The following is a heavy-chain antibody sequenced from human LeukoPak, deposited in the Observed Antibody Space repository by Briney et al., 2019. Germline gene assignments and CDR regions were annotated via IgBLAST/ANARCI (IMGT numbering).Heavy chain of an antibody. J-gene: IGHJ5*02. D-gene: IGHD2-15*01. CDR2: ISGGGGST. CDR1: GFTFSDYA. CDR3: AKAVDCSGGTCYSRWFDP. Sequence: KTGGSLRLSCAAAGFTFSDYAMTWFRQAPGKGPEWVSAISGGGGSTYYSDSVKGRFAISRDNSKHTLYLQMTSLTAEDTAVYYCAKAVDCSGGTCYSRWFDPWGQGTLVTVSS. V-gene: IGHV3-23*01.